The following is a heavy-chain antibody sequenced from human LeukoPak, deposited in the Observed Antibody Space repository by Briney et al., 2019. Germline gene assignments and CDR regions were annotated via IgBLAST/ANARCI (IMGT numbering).Heavy chain of an antibody. J-gene: IGHJ4*02. CDR1: GFTFSSYW. Sequence: AGRSLTLSCAASGFTFSSYWMSWVRHAPGKGLEWVANIKQEGREKYCLDSVKGRFTNSRDNAKNSLYLQMNSLRAEDTAVYYCARVLGSRYCSSTSCSLRALDYWGQGTLVTVSS. CDR3: ARVLGSRYCSSTSCSLRALDY. CDR2: IKQEGREK. D-gene: IGHD2-2*01. V-gene: IGHV3-7*03.